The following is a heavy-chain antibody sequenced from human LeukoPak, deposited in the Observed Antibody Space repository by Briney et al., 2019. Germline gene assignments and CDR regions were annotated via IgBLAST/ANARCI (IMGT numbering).Heavy chain of an antibody. CDR3: AKVFGYSNYGNYFDY. CDR2: ISWNSGSI. CDR1: GFTFSSYA. V-gene: IGHV3-9*01. D-gene: IGHD4-11*01. Sequence: GGSLRLSCAASGFTFSSYAMHWVRQAPGKGLEWVSGISWNSGSIGYADSVKGRFTISRDNAKNSLYLQMNSLRAEDTALYYCAKVFGYSNYGNYFDYWGQGTLVTVSS. J-gene: IGHJ4*02.